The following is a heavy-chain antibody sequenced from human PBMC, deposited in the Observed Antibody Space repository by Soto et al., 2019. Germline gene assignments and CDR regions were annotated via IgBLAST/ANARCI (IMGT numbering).Heavy chain of an antibody. D-gene: IGHD3-3*01. CDR3: ASGFYYYGMDV. CDR2: IYHSGST. Sequence: SETLSLTCAVSCGAISSSNLWSLVRQPPGKGLEWIGEIYHSGSTNYNPSLKSRVTISVDKSKNQFSLKLSSVTAADAAVYYCASGFYYYGMDVWGQGTTVTVYS. V-gene: IGHV4-4*02. J-gene: IGHJ6*02. CDR1: CGAISSSNL.